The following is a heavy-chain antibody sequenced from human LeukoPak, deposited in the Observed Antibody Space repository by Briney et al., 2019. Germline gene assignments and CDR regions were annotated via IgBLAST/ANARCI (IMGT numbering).Heavy chain of an antibody. CDR2: IYHSGST. J-gene: IGHJ4*02. CDR1: GGSISSGGYS. Sequence: ASETLSLTCAVSGGSISSGGYSWSWIRQPPGKGLEWIGYIYHSGSTFYNPSLKSRVTISVDRSKNQFSLKLSSVTAADTAVYYCARGVRDGYNSFDYWGQGTLVTVSS. CDR3: ARGVRDGYNSFDY. V-gene: IGHV4-30-2*01. D-gene: IGHD5-24*01.